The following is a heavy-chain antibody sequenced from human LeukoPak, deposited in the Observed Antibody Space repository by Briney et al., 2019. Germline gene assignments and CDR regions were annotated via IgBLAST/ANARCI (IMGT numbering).Heavy chain of an antibody. CDR2: IYYSGST. CDR3: AREGNFNYGDYYFDY. Sequence: PSETLSLTCTVSGGSISSYYWSWIRQPPGKGLDWIGYIYYSGSTNYNPSLKSRVTISVDTSKNQFSLKLSSVTAADTAVYYCAREGNFNYGDYYFDYWGQGTLVTVSS. D-gene: IGHD4-17*01. V-gene: IGHV4-59*01. CDR1: GGSISSYY. J-gene: IGHJ4*02.